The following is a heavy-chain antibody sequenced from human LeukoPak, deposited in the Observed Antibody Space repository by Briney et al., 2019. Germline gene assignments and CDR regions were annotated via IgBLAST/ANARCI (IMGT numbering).Heavy chain of an antibody. CDR1: GFTFSTDA. V-gene: IGHV3-23*01. D-gene: IGHD6-19*01. Sequence: GGSLRLSCAASGFTFSTDAMTWVRQAPGKGLQWVSAISGSGGDTYYEDSVKGRFTISRDNSKNMMYLQMNSLRAEDTAVYYCVRDSSGWSKNYWGQGTLVTVSS. J-gene: IGHJ4*02. CDR3: VRDSSGWSKNY. CDR2: ISGSGGDT.